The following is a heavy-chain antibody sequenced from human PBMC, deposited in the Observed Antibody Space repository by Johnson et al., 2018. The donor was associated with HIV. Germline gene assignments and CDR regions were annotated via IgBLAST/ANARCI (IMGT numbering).Heavy chain of an antibody. CDR3: ARDRWLQLGAFDI. CDR1: GFTFSSYA. V-gene: IGHV3-64*01. CDR2: ISSNGGST. D-gene: IGHD5-24*01. Sequence: VQLVESGGGLVQPGGSLRLSCAASGFTFSSYAMHWVRQAPGKGLEYVSAISSNGGSTYYANSVKGRFTISRDNSKNTLYLQMGSLRAEDMAVYYCARDRWLQLGAFDIWGQGTMVTVSS. J-gene: IGHJ3*02.